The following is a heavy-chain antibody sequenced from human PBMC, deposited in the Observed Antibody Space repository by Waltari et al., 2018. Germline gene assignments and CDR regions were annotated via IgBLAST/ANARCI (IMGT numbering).Heavy chain of an antibody. V-gene: IGHV4-38-2*01. D-gene: IGHD4-17*01. Sequence: QVQLQESGPGLVKPSETLSLTCAVSGYSISSGYYWGWIRQPPGKGLEWIGSIYHSGSTYYNPSLKSRVTISVDTSKNQFSLKLSSVTAADTAVYYCARLGFYGDYEGDAFDIWGQGTMVTVSS. J-gene: IGHJ3*02. CDR2: IYHSGST. CDR3: ARLGFYGDYEGDAFDI. CDR1: GYSISSGYY.